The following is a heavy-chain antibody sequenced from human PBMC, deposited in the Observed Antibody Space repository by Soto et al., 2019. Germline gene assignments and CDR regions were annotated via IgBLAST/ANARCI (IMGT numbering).Heavy chain of an antibody. D-gene: IGHD5-12*01. CDR2: TYFRSKWYN. CDR3: AKGDNLGPKTGYAFDP. Sequence: PSQTLSLTCAISGDSVSSNTASWNWISQSPSRGLEWLGRTYFRSKWYNDYAVSVKSRIIINPDTSNNQFSLQLNSVTPEDTAVYFCAKGDNLGPKTGYAFDPWGQGIMVTV. J-gene: IGHJ5*02. V-gene: IGHV6-1*01. CDR1: GDSVSSNTAS.